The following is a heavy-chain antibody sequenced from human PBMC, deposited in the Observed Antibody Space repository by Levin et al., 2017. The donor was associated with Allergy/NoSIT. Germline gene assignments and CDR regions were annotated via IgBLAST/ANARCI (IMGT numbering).Heavy chain of an antibody. CDR2: IYYSGST. V-gene: IGHV4-39*01. CDR3: ARQTRRDGSPDAFDI. Sequence: PSETLSLTCTVSAGSITSNSYYWGWIRQPPGKGLEWIGSIYYSGSTYHNPSLKSRLTVSVDTSTRQFSLTLSSVTAADTALYYCARQTRRDGSPDAFDIWGQGTLVTVSS. CDR1: AGSITSNSYY. J-gene: IGHJ3*02. D-gene: IGHD5-24*01.